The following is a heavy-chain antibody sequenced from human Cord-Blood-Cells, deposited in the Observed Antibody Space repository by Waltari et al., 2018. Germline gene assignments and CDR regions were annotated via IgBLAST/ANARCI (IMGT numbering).Heavy chain of an antibody. J-gene: IGHJ1*01. Sequence: EVQLVESGGGLVQPGGSLRLSCAASGFTVSSNYMSWVRQAPGKGVEWVSVIYSGGSTYYADSVKGRFTISRDNSKNTLYLQMNSLRAEDTAVYYCARGEYSSSHIQHWGQGTLVTVSS. V-gene: IGHV3-66*01. D-gene: IGHD6-6*01. CDR2: IYSGGST. CDR1: GFTVSSNY. CDR3: ARGEYSSSHIQH.